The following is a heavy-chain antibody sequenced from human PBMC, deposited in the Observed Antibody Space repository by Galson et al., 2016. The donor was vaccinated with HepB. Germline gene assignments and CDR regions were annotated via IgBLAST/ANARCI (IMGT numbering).Heavy chain of an antibody. D-gene: IGHD2-2*01. CDR1: GFTFSSYG. J-gene: IGHJ4*02. Sequence: SLRLSCAASGFTFSSYGMHWVRQAPGKGLEWMAFISYAGSNKKYADSVKGRFTISRDNSKKTLYLQMNSLRAEDTAVYYCAKDGRIYCSSASCHDHFHYWGQGTLVTVSS. V-gene: IGHV3-30*18. CDR2: ISYAGSNK. CDR3: AKDGRIYCSSASCHDHFHY.